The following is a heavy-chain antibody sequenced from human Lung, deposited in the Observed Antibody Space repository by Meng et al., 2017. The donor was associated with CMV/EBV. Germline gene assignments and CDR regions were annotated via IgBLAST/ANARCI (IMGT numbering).Heavy chain of an antibody. D-gene: IGHD3-22*01. V-gene: IGHV3-74*01. J-gene: IGHJ5*02. CDR3: ARGYNSSGNLNWCDP. Sequence: SGVSCRSDLVRWGGQAAGKGLVWISRIKSKGSGKRQAEYVKRQITISRDNNKNTMYLQMNSLRAEDTAVYYCARGYNSSGNLNWCDPWGQGTLVTVPQ. CDR1: GVSCRSDL. CDR2: IKSKGSGK.